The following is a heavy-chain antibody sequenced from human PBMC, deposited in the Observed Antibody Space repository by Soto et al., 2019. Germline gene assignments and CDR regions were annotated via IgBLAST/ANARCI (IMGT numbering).Heavy chain of an antibody. CDR2: IYPGDSVT. CDR3: ARHATYYDILSGYYFDY. V-gene: IGHV5-51*01. CDR1: GYSFTSYK. Sequence: GESLKISCNGSGYSFTSYKIAWVRQMPWKGLEWMGIIYPGDSVTRYSPSFQGQVTISADKSTSTAYLQWSSLKASDTAMYYCARHATYYDILSGYYFDYWGQGTLVTVSS. D-gene: IGHD3-9*01. J-gene: IGHJ4*02.